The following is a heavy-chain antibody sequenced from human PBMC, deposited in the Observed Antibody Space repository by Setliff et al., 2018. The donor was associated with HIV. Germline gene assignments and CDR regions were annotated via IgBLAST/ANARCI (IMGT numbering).Heavy chain of an antibody. CDR3: ARTLTNFWSGYYQTD. CDR2: IDWDDDK. V-gene: IGHV2-70*11. D-gene: IGHD3-3*01. Sequence: GSGPTLVNPTQTLTLTCTFSGFSLSTTGMCVTWIRQPPGKALEWLARIDWDDDKYYSTSLKTRLTISKDTSKNQVVLTMTNMDPVDTATYYCARTLTNFWSGYYQTDWGQGTLGTVS. J-gene: IGHJ4*02. CDR1: GFSLSTTGMC.